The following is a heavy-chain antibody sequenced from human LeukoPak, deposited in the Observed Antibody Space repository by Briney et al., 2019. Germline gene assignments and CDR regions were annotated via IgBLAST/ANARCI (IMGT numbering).Heavy chain of an antibody. CDR3: ARGPPSGATRFDY. Sequence: SETLYLTCTVSGGSISSGSNYWNWIWQPAGKGLEWIGRIYTSGSTNYNPSLKSRVTISVDTSKNQFSLKLSSVTAADTAVYYCARGPPSGATRFDYWGQGTLVTVSS. CDR1: GGSISSGSNY. CDR2: IYTSGST. J-gene: IGHJ4*02. V-gene: IGHV4-61*02. D-gene: IGHD1-26*01.